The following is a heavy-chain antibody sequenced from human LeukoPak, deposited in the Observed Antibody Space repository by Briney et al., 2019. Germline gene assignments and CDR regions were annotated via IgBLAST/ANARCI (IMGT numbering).Heavy chain of an antibody. J-gene: IGHJ3*02. Sequence: SETLSLTCTVSGGSISSYYWSWIRQPPGKGLEWIGYIYYSGSTNYNPSLKSRVTISVDTSKNQFSLKPSSVTAADTAVYYCASSWFGEEGAFDIWGQGTMVTVSS. CDR2: IYYSGST. CDR1: GGSISSYY. CDR3: ASSWFGEEGAFDI. V-gene: IGHV4-59*01. D-gene: IGHD3-10*01.